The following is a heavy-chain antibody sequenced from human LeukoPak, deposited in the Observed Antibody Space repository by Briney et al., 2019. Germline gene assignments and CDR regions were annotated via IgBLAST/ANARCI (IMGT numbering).Heavy chain of an antibody. CDR3: ATIKRGNIYGYFDF. V-gene: IGHV4-4*07. J-gene: IGHJ4*02. CDR1: GGSISGRH. Sequence: PSETLSLTCIVSGGSISGRHWSWIRQPAGKALEWIGLIYSSGSTYYNPSLKSRVTMSVDTSTNHFSLKLTSVTAADTAVYYCATIKRGNIYGYFDFWGQGILVTVSS. CDR2: IYSSGST. D-gene: IGHD5-18*01.